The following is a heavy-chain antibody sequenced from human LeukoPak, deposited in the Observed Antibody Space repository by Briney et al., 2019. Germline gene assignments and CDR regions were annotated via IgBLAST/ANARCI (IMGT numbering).Heavy chain of an antibody. Sequence: ASVKVSCKASGGTFSSYAISWVRQAPGQGLEWMGGIIPIFGTANYAQKFQGRVTITTDESTSTAYMELSSLRSEDTAVYYCARNYMYYGSGVEWFDPRGQGTLVTVSS. CDR3: ARNYMYYGSGVEWFDP. J-gene: IGHJ5*02. CDR1: GGTFSSYA. D-gene: IGHD3-10*01. V-gene: IGHV1-69*05. CDR2: IIPIFGTA.